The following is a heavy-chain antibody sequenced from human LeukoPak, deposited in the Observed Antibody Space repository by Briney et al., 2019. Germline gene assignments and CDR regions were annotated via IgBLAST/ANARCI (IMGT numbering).Heavy chain of an antibody. CDR3: ARGLAGRASGAVYFDL. CDR1: GGSFSY. J-gene: IGHJ2*01. V-gene: IGHV4-59*01. CDR2: IYDHGRT. D-gene: IGHD3-16*01. Sequence: SETLSLTCIVSGGSFSYLSWIRQPPGKGLEWIGIIYDHGRTEYNPSLKSRVSISVDTSKNQVSLRLNSVTPADTAVYYCARGLAGRASGAVYFDLWGRGALVTISS.